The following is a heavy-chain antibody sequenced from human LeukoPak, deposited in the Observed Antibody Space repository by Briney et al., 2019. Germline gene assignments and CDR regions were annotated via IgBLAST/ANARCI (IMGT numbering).Heavy chain of an antibody. CDR2: MNPNSGNT. Sequence: ASVTVSCKASGYTFTSYDINWVRQATGQGLEWMGWMNPNSGNTGYAQKFQGRVTMTRNTSISTAYMELSSLRSEDTTVYYCAREGWKLRYFDYWGQGTLVTVSS. CDR1: GYTFTSYD. CDR3: AREGWKLRYFDY. V-gene: IGHV1-8*01. J-gene: IGHJ4*02. D-gene: IGHD3-9*01.